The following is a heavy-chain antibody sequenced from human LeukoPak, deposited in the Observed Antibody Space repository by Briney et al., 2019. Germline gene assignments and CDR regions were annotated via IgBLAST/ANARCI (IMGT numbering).Heavy chain of an antibody. D-gene: IGHD2-2*01. V-gene: IGHV4-59*01. J-gene: IGHJ4*02. Sequence: SETLSLTCTVSGGSISSYYWSWIRQPPGKGLEWIGYIYYSGSTNYNPSLKSRVTISVDTSKNQFSLKLSSVTAADTAVYYCARHGSRVVPATLDYWGQGTLVTVSS. CDR1: GGSISSYY. CDR3: ARHGSRVVPATLDY. CDR2: IYYSGST.